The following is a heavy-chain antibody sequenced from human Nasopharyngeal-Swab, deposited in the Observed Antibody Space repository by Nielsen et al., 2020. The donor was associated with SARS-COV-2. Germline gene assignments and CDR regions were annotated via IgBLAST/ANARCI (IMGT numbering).Heavy chain of an antibody. V-gene: IGHV3-23*01. CDR3: AKERTIFGVIIPSYDY. J-gene: IGHJ4*02. D-gene: IGHD3-3*01. CDR2: ISGSGGYT. Sequence: GGSLRLSCVASGFTFSTYAMSWVRQAPGKGLEWVSAISGSGGYTSYADSVKGRFTISRDNSKNTLYLQMNGLRAEDTAVYYCAKERTIFGVIIPSYDYWGQGTLVTVSS. CDR1: GFTFSTYA.